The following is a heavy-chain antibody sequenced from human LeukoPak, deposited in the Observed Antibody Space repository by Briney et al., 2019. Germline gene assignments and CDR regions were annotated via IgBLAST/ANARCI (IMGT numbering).Heavy chain of an antibody. V-gene: IGHV3-30*01. CDR2: MSYDGSNK. CDR3: ARDSSEWLLYLKGDNWFDP. Sequence: PGRSLRLSCAASGLTFSSYAMHWVRQAPGKGLEWVAVMSYDGSNKYYADSVKGRFTISRDNSRDTLYLEMNSPRAEDTSVYYCARDSSEWLLYLKGDNWFDPWGQGTLVTVSS. D-gene: IGHD3-3*01. J-gene: IGHJ5*02. CDR1: GLTFSSYA.